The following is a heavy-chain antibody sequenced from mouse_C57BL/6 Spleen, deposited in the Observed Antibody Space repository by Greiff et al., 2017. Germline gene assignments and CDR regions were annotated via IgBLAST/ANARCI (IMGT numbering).Heavy chain of an antibody. V-gene: IGHV1-53*01. CDR1: GYTFTSYW. D-gene: IGHD2-10*02. CDR3: ARGPRPRLEKAWFAY. CDR2: INPSNGGT. J-gene: IGHJ3*01. Sequence: QVQLQQPGTELVKPGASVKLSCKASGYTFTSYWMHWVKQRPGQGLEWIGNINPSNGGTNYNEKFKSKATLTVDKSSSTAYMQLGSLTSEDSAVYYCARGPRPRLEKAWFAYWGQGTLVTVSA.